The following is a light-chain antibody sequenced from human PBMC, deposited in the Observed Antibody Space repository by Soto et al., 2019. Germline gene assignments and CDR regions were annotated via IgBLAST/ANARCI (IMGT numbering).Light chain of an antibody. CDR3: QQYGSSPYP. CDR2: GAS. J-gene: IGKJ2*01. Sequence: EIMLTQSPGTLSLSPGERATLSCRASQSVRNSYLAWYQQKPGQAPRLLIYGASGRATGIPDRFSGSGSGTDFTLTISRLEPEDFAVYYCQQYGSSPYPFGQGTKLEI. V-gene: IGKV3-20*01. CDR1: QSVRNSY.